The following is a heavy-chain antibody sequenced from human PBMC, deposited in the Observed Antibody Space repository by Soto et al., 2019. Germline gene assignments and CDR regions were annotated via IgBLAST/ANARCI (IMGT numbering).Heavy chain of an antibody. CDR2: IYYSGST. J-gene: IGHJ5*02. Sequence: SETLSLTCTVSGSSISPYYWSWIRQPPGKGLEWIGFIYYSGSTNYNPSLKSRVTISVDTSKNQFSLKLSSVTAADTAVYYCARSFRRYYYGSGTLPGWFDPWGQGTLVTVSS. D-gene: IGHD3-10*01. V-gene: IGHV4-59*12. CDR3: ARSFRRYYYGSGTLPGWFDP. CDR1: GSSISPYY.